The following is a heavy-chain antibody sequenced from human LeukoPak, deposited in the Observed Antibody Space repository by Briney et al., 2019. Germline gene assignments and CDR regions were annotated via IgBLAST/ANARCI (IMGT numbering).Heavy chain of an antibody. Sequence: GESLKISCKASGYSFTSYWIGWGRQIPGKGLEWMGIIYPGDSDTRYSPSFQGQATISADKSISTAYLQWSSLKASDTAMYYCARYSGYDWEYAFDIWGQGTMVTVSS. V-gene: IGHV5-51*01. J-gene: IGHJ3*02. CDR3: ARYSGYDWEYAFDI. CDR1: GYSFTSYW. D-gene: IGHD5-12*01. CDR2: IYPGDSDT.